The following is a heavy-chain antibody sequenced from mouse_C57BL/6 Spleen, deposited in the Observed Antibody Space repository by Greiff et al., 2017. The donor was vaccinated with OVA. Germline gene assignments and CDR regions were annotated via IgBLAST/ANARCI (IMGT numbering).Heavy chain of an antibody. Sequence: QVHVKQPGPELVKPGASVKLSCKASGYTFTSYWMNWVKQRPGQGLEWIGNITPSNGGTTYNEKFKSKATLPVDKSSSPASMQLSSLTSEDSAVYYCARGYYGSSPLWGTGTTVTVYS. CDR1: GYTFTSYW. CDR3: ARGYYGSSPL. CDR2: ITPSNGGT. D-gene: IGHD1-1*01. V-gene: IGHV1-53*01. J-gene: IGHJ1*03.